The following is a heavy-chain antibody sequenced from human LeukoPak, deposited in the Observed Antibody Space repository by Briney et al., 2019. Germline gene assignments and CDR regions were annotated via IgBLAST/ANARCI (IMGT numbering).Heavy chain of an antibody. CDR3: ARDYCSSTSCLAPLYYYYGMDV. J-gene: IGHJ6*02. CDR2: IYSNCCTI. CDR1: GFTFSYYY. V-gene: IGHV3-11*01. Sequence: GSLRLSCAASGFTFSYYYMSWIRQASGEGLEWGSYIYSNCCTIYYADSVKGRFTISRDNAKNSLYLQMNSLRAEDTAVYYCARDYCSSTSCLAPLYYYYGMDVWGQGTTVTVSS. D-gene: IGHD2-2*01.